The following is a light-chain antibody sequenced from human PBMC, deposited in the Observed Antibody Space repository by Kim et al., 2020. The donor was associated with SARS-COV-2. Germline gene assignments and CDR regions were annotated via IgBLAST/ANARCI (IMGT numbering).Light chain of an antibody. V-gene: IGKV3-11*01. J-gene: IGKJ5*01. CDR1: QSVSSC. Sequence: SLSLSPGEGATLSCSASQSVSSCLAWYQHKPAQAPMLLIYDASNRATGIPARFSGSGSWTDFTLTISPLEPEDFSVYYCQQRSSFGQGTRLEIK. CDR3: QQRSS. CDR2: DAS.